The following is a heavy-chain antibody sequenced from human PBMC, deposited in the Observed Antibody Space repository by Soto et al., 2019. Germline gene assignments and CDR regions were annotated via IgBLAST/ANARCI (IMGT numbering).Heavy chain of an antibody. D-gene: IGHD2-2*01. J-gene: IGHJ4*02. CDR3: XXXXXDAV. CDR1: GFTFRRDW. V-gene: IGHV3-7*01. Sequence: EEQLVESGGGLVQPGGSLRLSCAVSGFTFRRDWMNWVRQAPGKGLEWVAHTNQDGSEKYYVDSVKGRFTIFRDNAKXXXXXXXXXXXXXXXXXXXXXXXXXDAVWGQGTLVTVSS. CDR2: TNQDGSEK.